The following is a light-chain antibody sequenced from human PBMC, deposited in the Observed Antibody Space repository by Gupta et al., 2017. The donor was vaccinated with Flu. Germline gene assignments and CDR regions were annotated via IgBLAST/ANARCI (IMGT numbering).Light chain of an antibody. Sequence: IDMTRSPPSLSASVGDTVTITCRASHTLMTFLNWYQHKPGTAPRLLIYSGYTLQSGVPSRFSGSGSGTDFTLTVNNLQPEDSATYYCQQSYSAPRTFGPGTRVEVK. J-gene: IGKJ1*01. V-gene: IGKV1-39*01. CDR3: QQSYSAPRT. CDR2: SGY. CDR1: HTLMTF.